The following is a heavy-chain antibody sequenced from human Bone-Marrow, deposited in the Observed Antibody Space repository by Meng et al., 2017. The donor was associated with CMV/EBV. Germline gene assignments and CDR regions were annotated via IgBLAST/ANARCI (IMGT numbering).Heavy chain of an antibody. CDR1: GGSISSSSYY. CDR2: IYYSGST. J-gene: IGHJ5*02. D-gene: IGHD4/OR15-4a*01. CDR3: GFDYGGRELDNWFDP. V-gene: IGHV4-39*01. Sequence: SETLSLTCTVSGGSISSSSYYWGWIRQPPGKGLEWIGSIYYSGSTYYNPSLKSRVTMSVDTSKNQFSLKLSSVTAADTAVYYCGFDYGGRELDNWFDPWGQGTLVTVSS.